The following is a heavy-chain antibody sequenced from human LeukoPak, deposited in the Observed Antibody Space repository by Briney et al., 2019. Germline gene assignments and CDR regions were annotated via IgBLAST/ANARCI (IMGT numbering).Heavy chain of an antibody. D-gene: IGHD6-13*01. CDR2: ISSSSSYI. Sequence: PGGSLRLSCAASAFTFSSYSMNCLRQAPGKGLEWVSSISSSSSYIYYADSVKGRFTISRDNAKNSLYLQMNSLRAEDTAVYYCARGGRSSSSWYGYWGQGTLVTVSS. V-gene: IGHV3-21*01. CDR1: AFTFSSYS. CDR3: ARGGRSSSSWYGY. J-gene: IGHJ4*02.